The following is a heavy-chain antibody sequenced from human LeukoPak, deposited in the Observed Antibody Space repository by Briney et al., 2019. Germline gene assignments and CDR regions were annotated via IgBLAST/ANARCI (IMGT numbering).Heavy chain of an antibody. CDR1: GFIFSSYS. V-gene: IGHV3-21*01. D-gene: IGHD3-22*01. J-gene: IGHJ4*02. CDR2: ISSSSSYI. Sequence: PGGSLRLSCTASGFIFSSYSMSWVRQAPGKGLEWVSSISSSSSYIYYADSVKGRFTISRDNAKNSLYLQMNSLRAEDTAVYYCARVASSGYYYFFDYWGQGTLVTVSS. CDR3: ARVASSGYYYFFDY.